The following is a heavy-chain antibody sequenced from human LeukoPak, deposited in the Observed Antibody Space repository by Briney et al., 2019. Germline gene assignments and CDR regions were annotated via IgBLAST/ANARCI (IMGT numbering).Heavy chain of an antibody. CDR1: GFTFSSYS. Sequence: GGSLRLSCTASGFTFSSYSLNWVRQAPGKGLEWVSSVSTGSNYIYYADSVKGRFTISRDNAKNSLYLQMNSLRAEDTAVYYCARDLWFGELFHTGGYFDYWGQGTLVTVSS. CDR2: VSTGSNYI. V-gene: IGHV3-21*01. J-gene: IGHJ4*02. D-gene: IGHD3-10*01. CDR3: ARDLWFGELFHTGGYFDY.